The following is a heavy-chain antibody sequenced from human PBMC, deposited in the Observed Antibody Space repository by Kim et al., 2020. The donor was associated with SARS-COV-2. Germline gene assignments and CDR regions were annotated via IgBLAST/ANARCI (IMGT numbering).Heavy chain of an antibody. CDR1: GFTFSDYY. CDR3: ARGGYSRGWYYRYYFDY. Sequence: GGSLRLSCAASGFTFSDYYMSWIRQAPGKGLEWVSYISSSSSYTNYADSVKGRFTISRDNAKNSLYLQMNSLRAEDTAVYYCARGGYSRGWYYRYYFDYWGQGTLVTVSS. CDR2: ISSSSSYT. V-gene: IGHV3-11*06. J-gene: IGHJ4*02. D-gene: IGHD6-19*01.